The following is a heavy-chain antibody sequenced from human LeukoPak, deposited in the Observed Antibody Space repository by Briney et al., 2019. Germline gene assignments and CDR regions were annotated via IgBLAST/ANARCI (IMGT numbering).Heavy chain of an antibody. J-gene: IGHJ4*02. CDR2: INHSGST. CDR3: ARRVPNLIDY. Sequence: SETLSLTCAVYGGSFSGYYWSWIRQPPGKGLEGIGEINHSGSTNYNPSLKSRVTISVDTSKNQFSLKLSSVTAADTAVYYCARRVPNLIDYWGQGTLVTVSS. V-gene: IGHV4-34*01. CDR1: GGSFSGYY. D-gene: IGHD1-1*01.